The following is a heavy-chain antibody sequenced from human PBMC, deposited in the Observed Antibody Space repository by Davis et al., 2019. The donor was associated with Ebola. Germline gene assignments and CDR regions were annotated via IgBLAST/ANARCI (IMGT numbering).Heavy chain of an antibody. CDR2: IYRDGIEK. J-gene: IGHJ4*02. CDR1: GFTFDNFW. D-gene: IGHD6-19*01. Sequence: GESLKISCAASGFTFDNFWMSWVRQAPGKGLEWVANIYRDGIEKYYVDSVKGRFTISRDNTKNSLYLQMNSLRAEDTAVYFCARGVAVGGFYFEYWGQGTLVTVSS. CDR3: ARGVAVGGFYFEY. V-gene: IGHV3-7*03.